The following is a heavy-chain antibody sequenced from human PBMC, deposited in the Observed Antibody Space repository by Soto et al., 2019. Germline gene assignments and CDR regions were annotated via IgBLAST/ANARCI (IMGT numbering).Heavy chain of an antibody. V-gene: IGHV4-30-4*01. CDR1: GGSISSGDYY. CDR2: IYYSGST. CDR3: ARGDDYGGNSVDY. D-gene: IGHD4-17*01. J-gene: IGHJ4*02. Sequence: QVQLQESGPGLVKPSQTLSLTCTVSGGSISSGDYYWSWIRQPPGKGLEWIGYIYYSGSTYYNPSLKSRVSIPVDTSKNQCSLKLSSVTAADTAVYYCARGDDYGGNSVDYWGQGTLVTVSS.